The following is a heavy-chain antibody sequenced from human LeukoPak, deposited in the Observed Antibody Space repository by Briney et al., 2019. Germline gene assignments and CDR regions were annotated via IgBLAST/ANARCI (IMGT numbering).Heavy chain of an antibody. CDR2: INHSGST. D-gene: IGHD6-13*01. Sequence: KTGESLRLSCAASGLNFNTAWMTWVRQPPGKGLEWIGEINHSGSTNYNPSLKSRVTISVDTSKNQFSLKLSSVTAADTAVYYCARVARSSSAKGKFDYWGQGTLVTVSS. CDR3: ARVARSSSAKGKFDY. V-gene: IGHV4-34*01. CDR1: GLNFNTAW. J-gene: IGHJ4*02.